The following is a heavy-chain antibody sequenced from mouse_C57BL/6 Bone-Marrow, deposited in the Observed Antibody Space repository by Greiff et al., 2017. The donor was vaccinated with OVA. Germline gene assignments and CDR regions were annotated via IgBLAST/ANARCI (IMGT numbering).Heavy chain of an antibody. Sequence: EVKLVESGGGLVQSGRSLRLSCAPSGFTFSDFYMEWVRQAPGKGLEWIAASRNKANDYTTEYSASVKGRFIVSRDTSQSILYLQMNALRAEDTAIYYCARDRGTRYFDVWGTGTTVTVSS. J-gene: IGHJ1*03. V-gene: IGHV7-1*01. CDR1: GFTFSDFY. D-gene: IGHD3-3*01. CDR2: SRNKANDYTT. CDR3: ARDRGTRYFDV.